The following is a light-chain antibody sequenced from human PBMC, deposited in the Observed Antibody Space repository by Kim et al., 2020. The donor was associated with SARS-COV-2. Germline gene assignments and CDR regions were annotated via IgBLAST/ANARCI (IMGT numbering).Light chain of an antibody. J-gene: IGKJ2*01. CDR2: MGS. Sequence: EIVMTQSPLPLPVTPGEPASITCRSSQSLLHSNGYNYLDWYLQKPGESPQLLFSMGSNRASGVPDRFSGSGSGTDFTLKISRVEAEDVGVYYCMQALQTPPTFGQGTKLEIK. CDR1: QSLLHSNGYNY. V-gene: IGKV2-28*01. CDR3: MQALQTPPT.